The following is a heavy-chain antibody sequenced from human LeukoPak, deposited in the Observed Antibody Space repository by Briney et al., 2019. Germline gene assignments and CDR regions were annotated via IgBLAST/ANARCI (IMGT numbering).Heavy chain of an antibody. V-gene: IGHV3-23*01. J-gene: IGHJ3*02. CDR1: GFPFSSRW. CDR2: ISGSGGST. D-gene: IGHD4-17*01. Sequence: GGSLRLSCAASGFPFSSRWMSWVRQAPGKGLEWVSAISGSGGSTYYADSVKGRFTISRDNSKNTLYLQMNSLRAEDTAVYYCVLYGDYESPDGFDIWGQGTMVTVSS. CDR3: VLYGDYESPDGFDI.